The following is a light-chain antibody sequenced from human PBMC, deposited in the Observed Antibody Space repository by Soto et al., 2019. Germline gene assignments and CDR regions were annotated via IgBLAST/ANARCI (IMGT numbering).Light chain of an antibody. Sequence: QSVMTQPPSVSAAPGQKVTISCSGSSSNIGGNSVSWYQQLPGTAPKLLIYDDNKRPSGIPDRFSGSKSGTSATLGITGFHTGDEADYYCGSWDSSLSAYVFVTGTKLTVL. J-gene: IGLJ1*01. V-gene: IGLV1-51*01. CDR1: SSNIGGNS. CDR3: GSWDSSLSAYV. CDR2: DDN.